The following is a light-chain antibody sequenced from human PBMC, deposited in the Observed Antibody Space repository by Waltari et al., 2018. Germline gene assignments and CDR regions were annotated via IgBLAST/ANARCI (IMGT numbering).Light chain of an antibody. V-gene: IGLV3-19*01. Sequence: SSQLAQDPTVSVALGRTVRITCPGDSRRGYSVCWSQQRPGQAAALVFYGQDNRPSGLPDRSSGSTAGDTATLTSTGTQAEDEADYYCVCRDSSSTRFFGGGTRLTV. J-gene: IGLJ2*01. CDR3: VCRDSSSTRF. CDR1: SRRGYS. CDR2: GQD.